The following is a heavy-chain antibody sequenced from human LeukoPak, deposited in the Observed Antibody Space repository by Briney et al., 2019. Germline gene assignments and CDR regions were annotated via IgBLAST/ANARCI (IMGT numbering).Heavy chain of an antibody. V-gene: IGHV3-30*19. Sequence: GGSLRLSCATSGFTFSKYGMHWVRQAPGKGLEWVALISYDGSNEYYADSVKGRFTISRDNSKNTLYLQMNSLRAEDTAIYYCARGGEYCSGSTCRYYFDFWGQGTLVSVSS. D-gene: IGHD2-15*01. CDR2: ISYDGSNE. CDR3: ARGGEYCSGSTCRYYFDF. CDR1: GFTFSKYG. J-gene: IGHJ4*02.